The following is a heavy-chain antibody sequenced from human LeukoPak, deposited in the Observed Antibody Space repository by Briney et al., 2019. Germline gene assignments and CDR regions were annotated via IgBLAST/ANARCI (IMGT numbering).Heavy chain of an antibody. J-gene: IGHJ6*02. CDR2: INHSGST. V-gene: IGHV4-34*01. CDR1: GGSFSGYY. Sequence: SETLSLTCAVYGGSFSGYYWSWIRQPPGKGLEWIGEINHSGSTNYNPSLKSRVTISVDTSKNQFSLKLSSVTAADTAVYYCARGGVVTAILRRYYGMDVWGQGTTFTVSS. CDR3: ARGGVVTAILRRYYGMDV. D-gene: IGHD2-21*02.